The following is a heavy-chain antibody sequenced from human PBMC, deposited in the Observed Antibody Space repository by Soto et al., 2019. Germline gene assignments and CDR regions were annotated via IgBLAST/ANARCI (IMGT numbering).Heavy chain of an antibody. J-gene: IGHJ3*02. Sequence: QVQLQESGPGLVKPSQTLSLTCTVSGGSISSGGYYWSWIRQHPGKGLEWIGYIYYSGSTYYNPSLKSRVTISVDTSKNQFSLKLSSETASDTAVYYCARRGTGEAFDIWGQGTMVTVSS. CDR1: GGSISSGGYY. CDR2: IYYSGST. V-gene: IGHV4-31*03. D-gene: IGHD3-16*01. CDR3: ARRGTGEAFDI.